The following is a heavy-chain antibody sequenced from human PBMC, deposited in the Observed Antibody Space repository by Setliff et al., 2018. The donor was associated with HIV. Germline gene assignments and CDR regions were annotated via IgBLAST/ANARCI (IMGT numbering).Heavy chain of an antibody. D-gene: IGHD3-10*01. J-gene: IGHJ6*02. Sequence: PSETLSLTCTVSGGSISSHYWSWIRQPPGKGLEWIGYIYYSGRTYYNPSLKSRVTISVDASNNQFSLKLSSVTAADTALYFCARDNAYYYGSGGHHFYAMDVWGRGTTVTVSS. CDR1: GGSISSHY. V-gene: IGHV4-59*11. CDR3: ARDNAYYYGSGGHHFYAMDV. CDR2: IYYSGRT.